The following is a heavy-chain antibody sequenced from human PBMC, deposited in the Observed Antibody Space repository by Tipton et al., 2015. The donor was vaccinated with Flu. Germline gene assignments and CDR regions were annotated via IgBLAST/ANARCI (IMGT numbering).Heavy chain of an antibody. Sequence: TLSLTCTVSGYSISSGAYYWSWIRQLPGKGLEWIGHIYYSGSTYKNPSLKSRVTISVDTSNNQFSLRLSSVTAADTAVYYCARGYCGVDFSAGGGFDYWGQGALVTVSS. CDR3: ARGYCGVDFSAGGGFDY. V-gene: IGHV4-31*03. CDR2: IYYSGST. CDR1: GYSISSGAYY. J-gene: IGHJ4*02. D-gene: IGHD2-21*02.